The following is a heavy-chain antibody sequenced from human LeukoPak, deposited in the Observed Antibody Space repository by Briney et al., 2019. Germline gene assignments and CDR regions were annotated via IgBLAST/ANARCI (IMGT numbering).Heavy chain of an antibody. J-gene: IGHJ4*02. CDR1: GGSLSSYY. D-gene: IGHD2-21*02. V-gene: IGHV4-59*01. CDR3: PEMTIHGDSVL. CDR2: IYYTGRT. Sequence: SETLSLTCTVSGGSLSSYYWNWVRHAPGKGLEWIGYIYYTGRTKYNPCLASRPTISIATPKSQSSLRRTSVTAAATPLFYFPEMTIHGDSVLWGQGSLVTVSS.